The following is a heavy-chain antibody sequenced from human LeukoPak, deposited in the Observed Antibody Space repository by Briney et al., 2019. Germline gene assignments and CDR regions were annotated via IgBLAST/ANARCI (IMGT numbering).Heavy chain of an antibody. V-gene: IGHV3-11*06. D-gene: IGHD4-11*01. CDR2: ISISSSYT. Sequence: GGSLRLSCAASGFTFSDYYMSWIRQAPGKGLEWVSYISISSSYTNYADSVKGRFTVSRDNAKNSLYLRMNSLRAEDTAVYYCARAPHYSNYGPYYYGMDVWGQGTTVTVSS. J-gene: IGHJ6*02. CDR3: ARAPHYSNYGPYYYGMDV. CDR1: GFTFSDYY.